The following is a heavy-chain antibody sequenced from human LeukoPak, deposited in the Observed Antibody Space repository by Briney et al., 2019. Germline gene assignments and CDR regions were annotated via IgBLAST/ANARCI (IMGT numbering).Heavy chain of an antibody. Sequence: GGSLRLSCAASGFTFDDYAMHWVRQAPGKGLEWVSGISWNSGSIGYGDSVKGRFTISRDNAKNSLYLQMNSLRAEDTALYYCAKGPKGYYYDSSGSFRPDFDYWGQGTLVTVSS. CDR3: AKGPKGYYYDSSGSFRPDFDY. J-gene: IGHJ4*02. CDR2: ISWNSGSI. V-gene: IGHV3-9*01. D-gene: IGHD3-22*01. CDR1: GFTFDDYA.